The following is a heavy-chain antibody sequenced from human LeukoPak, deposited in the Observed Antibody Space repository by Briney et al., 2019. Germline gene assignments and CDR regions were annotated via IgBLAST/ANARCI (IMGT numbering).Heavy chain of an antibody. J-gene: IGHJ4*02. CDR3: AKDKSIAVAGTSDYFDY. CDR2: ISYDGSNK. D-gene: IGHD6-19*01. CDR1: RFTFSAFG. Sequence: ARSLTLSCEASRFTFSAFGMHWVRQAPGKGLEWEAVISYDGSNKYYGDSVKGRFTISRDNSKNTLFMQMNSLRAEDTAVYYCAKDKSIAVAGTSDYFDYWGQGTLVTVSS. V-gene: IGHV3-30*18.